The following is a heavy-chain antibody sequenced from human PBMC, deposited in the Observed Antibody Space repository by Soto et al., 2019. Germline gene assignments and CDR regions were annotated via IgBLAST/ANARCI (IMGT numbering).Heavy chain of an antibody. Sequence: GGSLRLSCAASGFTFSSYAMSWVRQAPGKGLEWVSAISGSGGSTYYADSVKGRFTISRDNSKNTLYLQMNSLRAEDTAVYYCAKAPRYYYDSSGYYTGNWFDPWGQGTLVTVSS. V-gene: IGHV3-23*01. CDR1: GFTFSSYA. J-gene: IGHJ5*02. CDR3: AKAPRYYYDSSGYYTGNWFDP. D-gene: IGHD3-22*01. CDR2: ISGSGGST.